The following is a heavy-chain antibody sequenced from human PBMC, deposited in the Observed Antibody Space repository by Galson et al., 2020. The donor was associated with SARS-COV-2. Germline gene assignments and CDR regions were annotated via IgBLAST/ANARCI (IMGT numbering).Heavy chain of an antibody. V-gene: IGHV5-51*01. CDR1: GYSFTSYW. CDR2: IYLGDSHT. Sequence: HGESLKISCKASGYSFTSYWIAWVRQMPGKGLEWMGIIYLGDSHTRYSPSFQGQITISADRSSSTAYLQWSSLEASDTAIYYCASPLSTWHSDHDAFDVWGQGTMGTVSS. CDR3: ASPLSTWHSDHDAFDV. D-gene: IGHD6-13*01. J-gene: IGHJ3*01.